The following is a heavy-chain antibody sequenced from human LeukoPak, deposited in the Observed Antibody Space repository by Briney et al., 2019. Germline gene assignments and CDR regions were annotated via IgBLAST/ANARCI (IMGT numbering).Heavy chain of an antibody. Sequence: SVKVSCKASGGTFSSYAISWVRQAPGQGLEWMGGIIPIFGTANYAQKFQGRVTITADKSTSTAYMELSSLRSEDTAVYYCARSKGIPGYDILTGYYFDYWGQGTLVTVSS. CDR2: IIPIFGTA. V-gene: IGHV1-69*06. CDR3: ARSKGIPGYDILTGYYFDY. CDR1: GGTFSSYA. D-gene: IGHD3-9*01. J-gene: IGHJ4*02.